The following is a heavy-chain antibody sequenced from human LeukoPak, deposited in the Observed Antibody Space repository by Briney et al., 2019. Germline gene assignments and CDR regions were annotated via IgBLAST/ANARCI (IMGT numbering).Heavy chain of an antibody. Sequence: GGSLRLSCLASGFTFSNSWMTWVRQAPGKGLEWVSGINWKGDSTGYVDSVKGRFTVSRDNAKNSVYLQMNSLRAEDTALYHCARDPRGGSGSHFTYWGQGTLVTVSS. V-gene: IGHV3-20*01. CDR3: ARDPRGGSGSHFTY. J-gene: IGHJ4*02. D-gene: IGHD3-10*01. CDR2: INWKGDST. CDR1: GFTFSNSW.